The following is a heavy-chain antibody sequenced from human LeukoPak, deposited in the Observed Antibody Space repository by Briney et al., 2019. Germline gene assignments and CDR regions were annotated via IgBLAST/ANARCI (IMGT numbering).Heavy chain of an antibody. CDR2: IDPSDSYT. J-gene: IGHJ5*02. CDR1: GYSFTSYW. Sequence: GESLKISCKGSGYSFTSYWISWVRQMPGKGLEWMGRIDPSDSYTNYSPSFQGHVTISADKSISTAYLQWSSLKASDTAMYYCARGGYCSSSSCRNWFDPWGQGTLVTVPS. D-gene: IGHD2-2*01. CDR3: ARGGYCSSSSCRNWFDP. V-gene: IGHV5-10-1*01.